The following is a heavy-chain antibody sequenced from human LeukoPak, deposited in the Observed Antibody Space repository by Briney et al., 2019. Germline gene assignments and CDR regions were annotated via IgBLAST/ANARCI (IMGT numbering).Heavy chain of an antibody. Sequence: GGSLRLSCAASGFTFNTYAMHWFRQAPGKGLEFVSSISSSGGNTYYANSVKGRFTISRDDSKNTLYLQMGSLRPEDMAVYYCARASGRGLYYFDYWGQGTLVTVS. V-gene: IGHV3-64*01. J-gene: IGHJ4*02. CDR2: ISSSGGNT. CDR1: GFTFNTYA. CDR3: ARASGRGLYYFDY. D-gene: IGHD2-15*01.